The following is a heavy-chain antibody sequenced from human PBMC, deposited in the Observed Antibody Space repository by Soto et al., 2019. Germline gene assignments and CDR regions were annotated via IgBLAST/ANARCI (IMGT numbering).Heavy chain of an antibody. V-gene: IGHV3-23*01. Sequence: EVQLLESGGGLVQPGGSLRLSCAASGFTFSSYAMSWVRQAPGKGLEWVSAISGSGGSTYYTDSVKGRFTISRDNSKNTLYLQMHSLRAEDTAVYYCAKDGGTTVTTSDYWGQGTLVTVSS. CDR3: AKDGGTTVTTSDY. J-gene: IGHJ4*02. CDR2: ISGSGGST. D-gene: IGHD4-17*01. CDR1: GFTFSSYA.